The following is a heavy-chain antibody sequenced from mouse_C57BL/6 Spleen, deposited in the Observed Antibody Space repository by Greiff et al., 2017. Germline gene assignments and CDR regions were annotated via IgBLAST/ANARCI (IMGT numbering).Heavy chain of an antibody. CDR2: IRLKSDNYAT. CDR3: TGYDYYFDY. CDR1: GFTFSNYW. V-gene: IGHV6-3*01. J-gene: IGHJ2*01. D-gene: IGHD2-4*01. Sequence: EVQVVDSGGGLVQPGGSMKLSCVASGFTFSNYWMNWVRQSPEKGLEWVAQIRLKSDNYATHYAESVKGRFTISRDDSKSSVYLQMNNLRAEDTGIYYCTGYDYYFDYWGQGTTLTVSS.